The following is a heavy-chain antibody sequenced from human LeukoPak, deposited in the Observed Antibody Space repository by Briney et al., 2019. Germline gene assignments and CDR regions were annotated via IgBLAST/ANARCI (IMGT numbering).Heavy chain of an antibody. Sequence: VASVKVSCKASGGTFSSYAISWVRQAPGQGLEWMGWINPNSGGTNYAQKFQGRVTMTRDTSISTAYMELSRLRSDDTAVYYCARDPRRSGYYPASMDVWGQGTTVTVSS. CDR3: ARDPRRSGYYPASMDV. CDR2: INPNSGGT. V-gene: IGHV1-2*02. D-gene: IGHD3-22*01. CDR1: GGTFSSYA. J-gene: IGHJ6*02.